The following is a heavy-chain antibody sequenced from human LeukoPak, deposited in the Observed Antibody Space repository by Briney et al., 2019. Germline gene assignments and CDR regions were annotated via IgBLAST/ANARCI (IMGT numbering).Heavy chain of an antibody. CDR2: ISSDSTNI. CDR3: WRDGFGSGDY. V-gene: IGHV3-21*03. Sequence: GGSLRLSCAASVFTFSNYGMNWLRQAPGGGLEWVASISSDSTNIYYTDSLKGRFTIYIDNAKNALYLQINSLILDDTAVCYCWRDGFGSGDYWGRGTLATVCS. CDR1: VFTFSNYG. D-gene: IGHD2-15*01. J-gene: IGHJ4*02.